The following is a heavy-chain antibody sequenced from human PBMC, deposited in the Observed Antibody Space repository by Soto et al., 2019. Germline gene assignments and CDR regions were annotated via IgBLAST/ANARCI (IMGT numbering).Heavy chain of an antibody. CDR3: ARASHRWRLLCYFDL. CDR2: VIPIFGTA. Sequence: QVQLVQSGAEVKKPGSSVTVSCKASGGTCSSYTISWVRQAPGQGLEWMGGVIPIFGTANYAQKFQGRVTITADDSTSTAYMELSGLSPEAPAVYYCARASHRWRLLCYFDLWGRGTLFTFSS. CDR1: GGTCSSYT. J-gene: IGHJ2*01. V-gene: IGHV1-69*12. D-gene: IGHD2-21*02.